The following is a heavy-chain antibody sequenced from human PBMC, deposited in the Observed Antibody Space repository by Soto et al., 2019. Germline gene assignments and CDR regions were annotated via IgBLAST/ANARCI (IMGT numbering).Heavy chain of an antibody. D-gene: IGHD3-3*01. CDR1: GGALRGYY. J-gene: IGHJ6*03. V-gene: IGHV4-34*01. CDR3: ARLGKSWSGYHPSYYYYYMDV. CDR2: INHSGST. Sequence: SGTPSLTCAVYGGALRGYYWGWVRQPPGRGVGWIGEINHSGSTNYNPSLKSRVTISVDTSKNQFSLKLSSVTAADTAVYYCARLGKSWSGYHPSYYYYYMDVWGKGTTVTVSS.